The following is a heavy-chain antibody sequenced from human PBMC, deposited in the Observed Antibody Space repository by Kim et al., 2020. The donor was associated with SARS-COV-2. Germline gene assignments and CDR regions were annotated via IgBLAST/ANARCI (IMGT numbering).Heavy chain of an antibody. J-gene: IGHJ6*02. CDR3: ARAENYDFWSGYYYYGMDV. CDR1: GYTFTSYY. D-gene: IGHD3-3*01. Sequence: ASVKVSCKASGYTFTSYYMHWVRQAPGQGLEWMGIINPSGGSTSYAQKFQGRVTMTRDTSTSTVYMELSSLRSEDTAVYYCARAENYDFWSGYYYYGMDVWGQGTTVTVSS. V-gene: IGHV1-46*01. CDR2: INPSGGST.